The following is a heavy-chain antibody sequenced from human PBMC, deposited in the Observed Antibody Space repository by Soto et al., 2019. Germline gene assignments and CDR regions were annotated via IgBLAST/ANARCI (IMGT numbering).Heavy chain of an antibody. CDR2: IIPIFGTA. CDR3: ARDRPYWSIAAPFDY. D-gene: IGHD6-6*01. CDR1: GGTFSSYA. Sequence: SVKVSCKASGGTFSSYAISWVRQAPGQGLEWMGGIIPIFGTANYAQKFQGRVTITADESTSTAYMELSSLRSEDTAVYYCARDRPYWSIAAPFDYWGQGTLVTVSS. J-gene: IGHJ4*02. V-gene: IGHV1-69*13.